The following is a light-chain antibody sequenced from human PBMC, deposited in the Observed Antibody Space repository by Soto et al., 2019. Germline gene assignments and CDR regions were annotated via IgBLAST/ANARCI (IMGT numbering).Light chain of an antibody. CDR1: SSDVGAYDY. CDR2: EVI. V-gene: IGLV2-14*01. CDR3: SSYTSSSTLV. J-gene: IGLJ2*01. Sequence: QSVLTQPASVSGSPGQSITISCTATSSDVGAYDYVSWYQQYPGKAPKLMIYEVINRPSGVSNRFSGSKSGNTASLIISGLQAEDEADYYCSSYTSSSTLVFGGGPKATVL.